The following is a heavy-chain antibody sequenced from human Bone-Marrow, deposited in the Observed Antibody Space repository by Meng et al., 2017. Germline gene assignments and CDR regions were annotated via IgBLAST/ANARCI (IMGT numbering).Heavy chain of an antibody. V-gene: IGHV3-74*01. CDR1: GFTFSSYW. J-gene: IGHJ4*02. D-gene: IGHD4-23*01. CDR2: INSDGSIT. Sequence: QLCDSFRGLLLPGGTLRLSCVASGFTFSSYWMHWVRLAPGKGLVWVSRINSDGSITSYADSVKGRFTISRDYAKNTLYLQMNSLRAEDTAVYYFARDLVTVVTSLVGYWGQGTLVTVSS. CDR3: ARDLVTVVTSLVGY.